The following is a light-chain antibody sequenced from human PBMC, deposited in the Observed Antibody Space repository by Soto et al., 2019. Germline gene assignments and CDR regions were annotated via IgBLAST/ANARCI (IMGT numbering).Light chain of an antibody. CDR2: EVS. J-gene: IGLJ1*01. Sequence: QSALTQPASVSGSPGQSITISCTGTSSDVGGYDYVSWYQVSWYQEHPGKAPKLMIYEVSNRPSGVSNRFTGSKSGNTASLTISGLQAEDEADYYCSSYTSGSTLVFGTGTKLTVL. CDR1: SSDVGGYDY. CDR3: SSYTSGSTLV. V-gene: IGLV2-14*01.